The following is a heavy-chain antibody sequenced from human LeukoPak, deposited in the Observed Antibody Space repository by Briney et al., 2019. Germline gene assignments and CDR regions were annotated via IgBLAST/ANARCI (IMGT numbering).Heavy chain of an antibody. CDR3: ARRRTVDTRLGWFDP. Sequence: ASVKVSCKASGYTFTGYYMHWVRQAPGQGLEWMGWINPNSGGTNYAQKFQGRVTMTRDTSINTAYMELSRLTSDDTAVYYCARRRTVDTRLGWFDPWGQGTLVTVSS. V-gene: IGHV1-2*02. CDR2: INPNSGGT. D-gene: IGHD5-18*01. CDR1: GYTFTGYY. J-gene: IGHJ5*02.